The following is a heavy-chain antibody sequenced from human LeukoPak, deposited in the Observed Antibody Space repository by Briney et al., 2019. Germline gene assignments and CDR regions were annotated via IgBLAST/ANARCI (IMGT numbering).Heavy chain of an antibody. Sequence: SETLSLTCAVYGGSFSGYYWSWIRQPPGKGLEWIGEINHSGSTNYNPSLKSRVTISVDTSKNQFSLKLSSVTAADTAVYYCARLREGYYFDYWGQGTLVTVSS. CDR3: ARLREGYYFDY. CDR2: INHSGST. D-gene: IGHD3-16*01. V-gene: IGHV4-34*01. J-gene: IGHJ4*02. CDR1: GGSFSGYY.